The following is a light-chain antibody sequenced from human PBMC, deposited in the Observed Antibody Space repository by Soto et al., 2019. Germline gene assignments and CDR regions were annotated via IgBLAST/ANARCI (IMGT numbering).Light chain of an antibody. CDR2: LGS. V-gene: IGKV2-28*01. J-gene: IGKJ1*01. CDR1: QSLLHSNGYKD. CDR3: MQALQTPWT. Sequence: DIVMPQSPLSLPVTPGEPASISCRSSQSLLHSNGYKDLDWYLQKPGQSPQLLIYLGSNRASGVPDRFSGSGSGTDFTLKISRVEAEDGGVYYCMQALQTPWTVGQGTKVEIK.